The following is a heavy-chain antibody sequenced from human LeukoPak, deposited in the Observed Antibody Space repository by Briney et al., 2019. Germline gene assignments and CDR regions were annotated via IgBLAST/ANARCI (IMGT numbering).Heavy chain of an antibody. J-gene: IGHJ4*02. V-gene: IGHV3-21*01. D-gene: IGHD1-26*01. CDR2: ISGTSSHI. Sequence: GGSLRLSCAASGFTFNSYSMHWVRQAPGKGLEWVSSISGTSSHIYYADSVKGRFTISRDNAKNSLFLQMNSLRAEDTAVYYCARDSTERVGATTGYFDYWGQGALVTVSS. CDR3: ARDSTERVGATTGYFDY. CDR1: GFTFNSYS.